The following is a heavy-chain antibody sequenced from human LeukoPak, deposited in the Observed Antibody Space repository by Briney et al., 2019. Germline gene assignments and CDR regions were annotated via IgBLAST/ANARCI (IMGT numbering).Heavy chain of an antibody. J-gene: IGHJ2*01. CDR1: GFTFSSYS. D-gene: IGHD3-16*01. V-gene: IGHV3-21*01. CDR2: ISSSSSYI. Sequence: GGSLRLSCAASGFTFSSYSMNWVRQAPGKGLEWVSSISSSSSYIYYADSVKGRFTISRDNAKNSLYLQMNSLRAEDTAVYYCARFEGIGDYVWGSQAGYFDLWGRGTLVTVSS. CDR3: ARFEGIGDYVWGSQAGYFDL.